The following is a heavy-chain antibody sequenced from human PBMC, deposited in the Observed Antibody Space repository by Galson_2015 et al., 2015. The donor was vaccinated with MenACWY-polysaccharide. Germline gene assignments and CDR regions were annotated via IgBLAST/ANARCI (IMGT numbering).Heavy chain of an antibody. D-gene: IGHD5-12*01. V-gene: IGHV1-2*04. CDR1: GYTFTGYY. CDR2: INPNSGGT. CDR3: ARDSHSGYDTSYYYFMDV. J-gene: IGHJ6*03. Sequence: SCKASGYTFTGYYMHWVRQAPGQGLEWMGWINPNSGGTNYAQKFQGWATMTRDTSISTAYMELSRLRSDDTAVYYCARDSHSGYDTSYYYFMDVWGKGTTVTVSS.